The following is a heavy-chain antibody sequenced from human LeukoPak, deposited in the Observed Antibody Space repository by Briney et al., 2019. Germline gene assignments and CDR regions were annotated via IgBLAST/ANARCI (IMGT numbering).Heavy chain of an antibody. J-gene: IGHJ3*02. V-gene: IGHV3-9*01. CDR1: GFTFDDYA. CDR2: ISWDSGSI. D-gene: IGHD3-22*01. CDR3: AKFTSYYDSSGPIGDAFDI. Sequence: PGGSLRLSCAASGFTFDDYAMHWVRQAPGKGLEWVSGISWDSGSIGYADSVKGRFTISRDNAKNSLYLQMNSLRAEDTALYYCAKFTSYYDSSGPIGDAFDIWGQGTMVTVSS.